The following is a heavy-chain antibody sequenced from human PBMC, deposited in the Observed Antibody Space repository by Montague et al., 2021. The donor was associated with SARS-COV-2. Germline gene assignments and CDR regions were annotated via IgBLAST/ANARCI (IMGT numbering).Heavy chain of an antibody. V-gene: IGHV2-70*11. J-gene: IGHJ4*03. D-gene: IGHD3-9*01. CDR2: IDWDDDK. CDR1: GFSLSTSGMC. CDR3: ARIRYDILTGYQNRFDY. Sequence: PALVKPTQTLTLTCTFSGFSLSTSGMCVSWIRQSPGKALEWLARIDWDDDKYYSTSLNTRLTISKDTSKNQVVLTMTNMDPVDTATYYCARIRYDILTGYQNRFDYWGQGTLVTVSS.